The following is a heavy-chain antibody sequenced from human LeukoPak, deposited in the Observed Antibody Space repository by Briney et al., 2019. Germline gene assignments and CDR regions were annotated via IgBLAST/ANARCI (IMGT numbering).Heavy chain of an antibody. D-gene: IGHD1-26*01. CDR1: GFTFSCYA. J-gene: IGHJ1*01. V-gene: IGHV3-23*01. CDR2: ISGSGVTT. Sequence: GGSLRLSCVASGFTFSCYAMSWVRQAPGEGLEWVSAISGSGVTTHYAGSVKGRFSISRDNSKNTLYLQMNSLRAEDTALYYCAKKVVVGATSPYSDFQDWGQGTLVTVSS. CDR3: AKKVVVGATSPYSDFQD.